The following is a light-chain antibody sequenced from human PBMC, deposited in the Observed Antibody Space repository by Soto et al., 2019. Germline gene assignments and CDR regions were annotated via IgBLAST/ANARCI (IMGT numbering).Light chain of an antibody. CDR3: CAFAGTSTS. V-gene: IGLV2-11*01. CDR1: SSDVGGYNY. J-gene: IGLJ1*01. Sequence: QSALTQPRSVSGSPGQPVTISCTGTSSDVGGYNYVSWYQQHPGKAPKLMIYDVTKRPSGVPDRFSGSKSGNTASLSISGLQAEDEADYYCCAFAGTSTSFGTGTKVTVL. CDR2: DVT.